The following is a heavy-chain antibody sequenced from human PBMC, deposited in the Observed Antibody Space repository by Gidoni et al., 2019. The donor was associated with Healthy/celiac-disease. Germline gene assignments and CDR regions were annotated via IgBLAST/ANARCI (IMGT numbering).Heavy chain of an antibody. J-gene: IGHJ3*02. V-gene: IGHV3-48*02. CDR2: ISSSSSTI. Sequence: EVQLVESGGGLVQPGGSLRLSCAASGFTFSSYSMNWVRQAPGKGLEWVSYISSSSSTIYYADSVKGRFTISRDNAKNSLYLQMNSLRDEDTAVYYCARVSIAVAGTNDAFDIWGQGTMVTVSS. CDR3: ARVSIAVAGTNDAFDI. CDR1: GFTFSSYS. D-gene: IGHD6-19*01.